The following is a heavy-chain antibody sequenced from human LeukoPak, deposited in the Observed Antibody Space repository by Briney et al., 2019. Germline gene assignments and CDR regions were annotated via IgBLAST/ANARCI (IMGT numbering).Heavy chain of an antibody. J-gene: IGHJ4*02. Sequence: GGSLRLSCAASGFTFSSYDMHWVRQATGKGLEWVSAIGTAGDTYYPGSVKGRFTISRDNAKNSLYLQMNSLRAEDTALYYCARDSTVTVDTAMVFLYWGQGTLVTVSS. CDR3: ARDSTVTVDTAMVFLY. V-gene: IGHV3-13*01. CDR1: GFTFSSYD. D-gene: IGHD5-18*01. CDR2: IGTAGDT.